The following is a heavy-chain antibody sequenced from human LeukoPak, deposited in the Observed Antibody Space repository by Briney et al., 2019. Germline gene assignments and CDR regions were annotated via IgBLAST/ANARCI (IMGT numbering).Heavy chain of an antibody. V-gene: IGHV3-21*01. CDR2: ISSSSSYI. CDR1: GFTFSSYS. CDR3: ARERRSSGSRPLNPYYFDY. Sequence: PGGSLRLSCAASGFTFSSYSMNWVRQAPGKGLEWVSSISSSSSYIYYADSVKGRFTISRDNSKNTLSLQMNSLRSDDTAVYYCARERRSSGSRPLNPYYFDYWGQGTLVTVSS. D-gene: IGHD6-19*01. J-gene: IGHJ4*02.